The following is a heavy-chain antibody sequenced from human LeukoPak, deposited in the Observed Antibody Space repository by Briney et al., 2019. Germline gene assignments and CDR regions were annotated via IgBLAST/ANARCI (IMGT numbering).Heavy chain of an antibody. V-gene: IGHV3-7*01. Sequence: GGSLRLSCEGSGFTFSSYWMSWFRQAPGKGLEWVANIKEDGSEKHYVDSVRGRFTISRDNAKNSLYLQMNSLRVEDTSVYYCARDAMRGGDYDNWGQGTLVTVSS. CDR1: GFTFSSYW. J-gene: IGHJ4*02. D-gene: IGHD3-16*01. CDR3: ARDAMRGGDYDN. CDR2: IKEDGSEK.